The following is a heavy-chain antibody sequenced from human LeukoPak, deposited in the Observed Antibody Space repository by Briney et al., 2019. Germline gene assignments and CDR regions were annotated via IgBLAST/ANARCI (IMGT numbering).Heavy chain of an antibody. Sequence: ASVKVSCKASGGTFSSYAISWVRQAPGQGLEWMGGIIPIFGTANYAQKFQGRVTITADESTSTAYMELSSLRSEDTAVYYCASRVGRRVQLWNYYFDYWGQGTLVTVSS. D-gene: IGHD5-18*01. CDR1: GGTFSSYA. J-gene: IGHJ4*02. CDR3: ASRVGRRVQLWNYYFDY. V-gene: IGHV1-69*13. CDR2: IIPIFGTA.